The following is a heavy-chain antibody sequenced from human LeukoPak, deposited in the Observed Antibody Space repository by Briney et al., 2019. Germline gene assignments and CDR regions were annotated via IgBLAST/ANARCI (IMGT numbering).Heavy chain of an antibody. V-gene: IGHV3-30*03. D-gene: IGHD5-24*01. J-gene: IGHJ3*02. Sequence: GGSLRLSCAASGFTFSSYGMHWVRQAPGKGLEWVAVISYDGSNKYYADSVKGRFTISRDNSKNTLYLQMRSLRAEDTAVYYCVRSMSRDGYNYGAFDIWGQGTMVTVSS. CDR3: VRSMSRDGYNYGAFDI. CDR2: ISYDGSNK. CDR1: GFTFSSYG.